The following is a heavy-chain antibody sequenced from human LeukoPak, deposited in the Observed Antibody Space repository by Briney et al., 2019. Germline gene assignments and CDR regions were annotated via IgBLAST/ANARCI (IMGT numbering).Heavy chain of an antibody. CDR2: INPSGTST. Sequence: ASVKVSCKASGYTFTAYYMHWLRQAPGQGLEWMGIINPSGTSTIHAQKFQGRVPMTRDTSPSPDYMELSSPSFEDTAVYYCARDNSVADTGWRFDPWRQGSLVTVSS. V-gene: IGHV1-46*01. J-gene: IGHJ5*02. D-gene: IGHD2-8*02. CDR1: GYTFTAYY. CDR3: ARDNSVADTGWRFDP.